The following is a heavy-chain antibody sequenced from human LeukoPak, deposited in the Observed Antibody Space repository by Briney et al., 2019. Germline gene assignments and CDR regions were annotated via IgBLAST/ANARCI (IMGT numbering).Heavy chain of an antibody. CDR1: GESFSGYY. CDR3: ARESGGTGH. J-gene: IGHJ4*02. CDR2: LNHSGGL. V-gene: IGHV4-34*01. D-gene: IGHD3/OR15-3a*01. Sequence: SETLCLTRAVSGESFSGYYWSWIRQPPGKGLECIGELNHSGGLNYNASLKSRDSMSADTSKNQFSLKLTSVTASDTAVYYCARESGGTGHWGQGTLVTVSS.